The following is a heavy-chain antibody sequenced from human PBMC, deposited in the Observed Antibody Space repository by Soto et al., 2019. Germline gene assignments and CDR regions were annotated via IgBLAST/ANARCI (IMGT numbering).Heavy chain of an antibody. J-gene: IGHJ4*02. V-gene: IGHV1-18*01. CDR2: ISAYNGNT. CDR3: ARGDYDCWSGYPYYFDY. Sequence: GASVKVSCKASGYTFTSYGISWVRQAPGQGLEWMGWISAYNGNTNYAQKLQGRVTMTTDTSTSTAYMELRSLRSDDTAVYYCARGDYDCWSGYPYYFDYWGQGTLVTVSS. CDR1: GYTFTSYG. D-gene: IGHD3-3*01.